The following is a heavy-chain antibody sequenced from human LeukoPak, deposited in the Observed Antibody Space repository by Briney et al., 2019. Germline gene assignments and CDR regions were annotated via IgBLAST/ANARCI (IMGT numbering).Heavy chain of an antibody. CDR2: IYHSGST. Sequence: PSETLSLTCTVSGGSISSSNWWSWVRQPPGKGLEWIGEIYHSGSTNYNPSLKSRVTISVDKSKNQFSLKLSSVTAADTAVYYCATRCYPSIQGCDYWGQGTLVTVSS. CDR1: GGSISSSNW. CDR3: ATRCYPSIQGCDY. V-gene: IGHV4-4*02. D-gene: IGHD2-21*01. J-gene: IGHJ4*02.